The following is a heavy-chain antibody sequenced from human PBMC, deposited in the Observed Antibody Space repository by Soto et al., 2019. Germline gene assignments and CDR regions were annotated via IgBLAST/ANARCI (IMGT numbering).Heavy chain of an antibody. CDR3: ARVATISLFEY. D-gene: IGHD5-12*01. J-gene: IGHJ4*02. CDR1: GYTFTGYY. V-gene: IGHV1-2*02. CDR2: INPNSGGT. Sequence: ASVRVSCKASGYTFTGYYIHWVRQAPGQVLEWMGCINPNSGGTNYAQKFQGRVTMTRDTSISTAYMELSRLRSDDTAVYYCARVATISLFEYWGQGTMVTVSS.